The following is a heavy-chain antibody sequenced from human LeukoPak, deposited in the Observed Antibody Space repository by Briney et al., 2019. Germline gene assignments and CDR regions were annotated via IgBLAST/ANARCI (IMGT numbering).Heavy chain of an antibody. V-gene: IGHV3-30*04. CDR2: ISYDGSNK. CDR3: ASGKYRYGDNWFDP. D-gene: IGHD5-18*01. J-gene: IGHJ5*02. CDR1: GFTFSSYA. Sequence: SGGSLRLSCAASGFTFSSYAMHWVRQAPGKGLEWVAVISYDGSNKYYADSVKGRFTIPRDNSKNTLYLQMNSLRAEDTAVYFCASGKYRYGDNWFDPWGQGTLVTVSS.